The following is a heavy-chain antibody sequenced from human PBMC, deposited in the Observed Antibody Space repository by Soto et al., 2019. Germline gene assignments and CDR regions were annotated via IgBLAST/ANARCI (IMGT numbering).Heavy chain of an antibody. D-gene: IGHD3-10*01. J-gene: IGHJ5*02. Sequence: QVQLQESGPGLVKPSGTLSLTCAVSGGSISTSNWWSWVRQPPGKGLEWIGEIYHSGSSNFNPSLKSRVTISVDKSKNPFSLKVSSVTAADTAVYYCARVSGSGSYYGFDPWGQGTLVTVSS. CDR3: ARVSGSGSYYGFDP. CDR2: IYHSGSS. CDR1: GGSISTSNW. V-gene: IGHV4-4*02.